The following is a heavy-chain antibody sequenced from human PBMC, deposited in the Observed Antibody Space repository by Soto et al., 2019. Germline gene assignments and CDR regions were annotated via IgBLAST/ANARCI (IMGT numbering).Heavy chain of an antibody. J-gene: IGHJ6*03. CDR3: AKDDGIAAAGSYYYYMDV. CDR1: GFTFDDYA. V-gene: IGHV3-9*01. CDR2: ISWNSGSI. D-gene: IGHD6-13*01. Sequence: GGSLRLSCAASGFTFDDYAMYWVRQAPGKGLEWVSGISWNSGSIGYADSVKGRFTISRDNAKNSLYLQMNSLRAEDTALYYCAKDDGIAAAGSYYYYMDVWGKGTTVTVSS.